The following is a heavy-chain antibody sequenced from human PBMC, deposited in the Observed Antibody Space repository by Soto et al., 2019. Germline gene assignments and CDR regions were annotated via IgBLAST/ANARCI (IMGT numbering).Heavy chain of an antibody. D-gene: IGHD1-1*01. V-gene: IGHV3-33*01. CDR1: GFTFGDYG. J-gene: IGHJ4*02. CDR2: IWAAGGNK. Sequence: QVQLVESGGGVVQPGRSLRLSCRASGFTFGDYGMHWVRQAPGKGLEWLAIIWAAGGNKDYSDSVQGRFTVSRDNFRNTLFLQMNDLRAEDTAMYYCSRDTGLATLEHWGQGTLVIVSS. CDR3: SRDTGLATLEH.